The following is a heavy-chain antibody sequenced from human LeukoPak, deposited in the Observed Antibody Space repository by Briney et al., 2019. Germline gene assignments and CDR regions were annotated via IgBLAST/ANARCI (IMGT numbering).Heavy chain of an antibody. J-gene: IGHJ4*02. CDR2: INPNSGGT. Sequence: GASVTVSCKASGYTFTGYYVHWVRQAPGQGLEWMGWINPNSGGTNYAQKFQGRVTMTRDTSISTAYMELSRLRSDDTAVYYCARDYGDSDYWGQGTLVTVSS. D-gene: IGHD4-17*01. CDR3: ARDYGDSDY. CDR1: GYTFTGYY. V-gene: IGHV1-2*02.